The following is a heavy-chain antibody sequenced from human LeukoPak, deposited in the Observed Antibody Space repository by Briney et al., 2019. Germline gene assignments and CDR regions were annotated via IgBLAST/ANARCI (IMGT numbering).Heavy chain of an antibody. Sequence: SETLSLTCTVSGGSISSLYWSWIRQPPGKGLEWLGYIYYSGSTNYNPSLKSRVTISVDTSKNQFSLKLSSVTAADTAVYYCARMYYYDSSGYYPPYFDHWGQGTLVTVSS. CDR1: GGSISSLY. J-gene: IGHJ4*02. CDR3: ARMYYYDSSGYYPPYFDH. CDR2: IYYSGST. V-gene: IGHV4-59*11. D-gene: IGHD3-22*01.